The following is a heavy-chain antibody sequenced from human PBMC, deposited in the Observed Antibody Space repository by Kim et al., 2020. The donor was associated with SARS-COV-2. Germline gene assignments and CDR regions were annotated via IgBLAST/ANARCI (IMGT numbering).Heavy chain of an antibody. CDR3: AECRSGWGRDALDL. D-gene: IGHD3-10*01. CDR2: IRGGGAGT. CDR1: GFTFSDYA. Sequence: GGSLRLSCTTSGFTFSDYAMSWVRQAPGKGLEWVSYIRGGGAGTLYADSVKGRCTISRDNSRNTLSFQLNSLRAEDTAVYYCAECRSGWGRDALDLWGLG. J-gene: IGHJ2*01. V-gene: IGHV3-23*01.